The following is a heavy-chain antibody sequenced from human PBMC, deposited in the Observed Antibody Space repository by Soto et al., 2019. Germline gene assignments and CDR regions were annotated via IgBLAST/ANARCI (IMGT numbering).Heavy chain of an antibody. Sequence: QVQLQASGPGLVKPSETLSLTCTVSGGSISTYYWSWIRQPPGKGLEWIGYIYYSGSTTYNPSLKSQVTISVDTSKNQFSLKLSSVTAADTAVYYCARVWPRGDAFDIWGQGTMVTVSS. CDR2: IYYSGST. J-gene: IGHJ3*02. CDR1: GGSISTYY. CDR3: ARVWPRGDAFDI. V-gene: IGHV4-59*01. D-gene: IGHD3-10*01.